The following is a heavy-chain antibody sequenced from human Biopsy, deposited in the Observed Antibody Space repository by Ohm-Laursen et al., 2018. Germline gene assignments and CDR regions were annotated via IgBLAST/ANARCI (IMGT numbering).Heavy chain of an antibody. J-gene: IGHJ6*02. CDR2: IYYSGST. V-gene: IGHV4-31*03. CDR1: GASIISGGHF. D-gene: IGHD2/OR15-2a*01. CDR3: ARATNSTGWPYYYFYGMDV. Sequence: ILSLTCTVSGASIISGGHFWNWIRQHPGKGLEWIGYIYYSGSTYYNPSLKSRVSISVDTSKNQFSLKLNSVTVADTAAYYCARATNSTGWPYYYFYGMDVWGQGTTVTVSS.